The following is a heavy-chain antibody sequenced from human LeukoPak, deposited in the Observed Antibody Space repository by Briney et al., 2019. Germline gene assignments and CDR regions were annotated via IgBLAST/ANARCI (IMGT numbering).Heavy chain of an antibody. V-gene: IGHV3-21*04. CDR3: AKQSGKLLYYYFDY. J-gene: IGHJ4*02. CDR1: GFTFSSYS. D-gene: IGHD1/OR15-1a*01. CDR2: ISSNSSYI. Sequence: MSGGSLRLSCAASGFTFSSYSMNWVRQAPGKGLEWVSSISSNSSYIYYADSVKGRFTISRDNSKNTLYLQMNSLRAEDTAVYYCAKQSGKLLYYYFDYWGQGTLVTVSS.